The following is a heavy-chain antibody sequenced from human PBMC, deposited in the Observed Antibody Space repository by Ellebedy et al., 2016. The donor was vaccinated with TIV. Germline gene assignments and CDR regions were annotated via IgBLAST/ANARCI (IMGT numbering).Heavy chain of an antibody. V-gene: IGHV3-72*01. CDR2: IRNKAHGQTT. J-gene: IGHJ4*02. CDR3: VRGYRGFDS. CDR1: GFTFSDYY. D-gene: IGHD1-1*01. Sequence: GESLKISCAASGFTFSDYYMDWVRQAPGKGLEWVGRIRNKAHGQTTEYAASVKGRFIISRENSENSLYLHMSTLKTEDTAVYYCVRGYRGFDSWGQGTLVTVSS.